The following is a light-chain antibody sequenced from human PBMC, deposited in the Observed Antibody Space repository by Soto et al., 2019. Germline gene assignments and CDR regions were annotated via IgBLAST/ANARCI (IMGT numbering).Light chain of an antibody. V-gene: IGKV1-27*01. CDR3: QKYNSAPT. Sequence: DIQMTQSPSSLSASVGERVTITCRASQGISNYLAWYQQKPGKVPKLLIYAASTLQSGVPSRFSGSGSGTDFTLTISSLQPEDVATYYCQKYNSAPTFGQGTKVDI. CDR1: QGISNY. CDR2: AAS. J-gene: IGKJ1*01.